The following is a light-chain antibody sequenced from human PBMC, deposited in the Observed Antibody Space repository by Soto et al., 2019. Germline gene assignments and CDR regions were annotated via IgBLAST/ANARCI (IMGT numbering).Light chain of an antibody. V-gene: IGLV1-40*01. Sequence: QSVLTQPPSVSGAPGQRVTISCTGSSSNIGAGYDVHWYQQLPGTAPKLLIYGNINRPSWVPDRFSGSKSGTSASLAITGLQAEDEADYYCHCYDSSLSGSIVFGGGTKLTVL. J-gene: IGLJ2*01. CDR2: GNI. CDR1: SSNIGAGYD. CDR3: HCYDSSLSGSIV.